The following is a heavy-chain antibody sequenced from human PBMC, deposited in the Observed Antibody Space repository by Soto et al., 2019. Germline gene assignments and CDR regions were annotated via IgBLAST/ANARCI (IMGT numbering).Heavy chain of an antibody. CDR1: GVSITNTSYY. CDR2: IYFSGST. J-gene: IGHJ4*02. V-gene: IGHV4-39*01. CDR3: ARHGSY. Sequence: QLQLQESGPGLVKPSETLSLTCTVSGVSITNTSYYWGWIRQPPGKGLEWIGTIYFSGSTFYNPSLKCRLTISVDTSKTQFSLRLSSVTAADTAVYYCARHGSYWGQGTLVAVSS.